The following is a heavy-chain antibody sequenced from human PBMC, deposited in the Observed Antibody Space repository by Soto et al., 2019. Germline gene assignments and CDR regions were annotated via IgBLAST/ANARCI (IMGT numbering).Heavy chain of an antibody. V-gene: IGHV3-30*18. CDR1: GFTFSSYG. J-gene: IGHJ5*02. CDR2: ISYDGSNK. Sequence: QVQLVESGGGVVQPGRSLRLSCAASGFTFSSYGMHWVRQAPGKGLEWVALISYDGSNKYHADSVKGLCTISRDNSKNTLYLQMNSLRAEDTAVYYCAKDRWGDILSGTYRGGWFDPWGQGTVVTFSS. D-gene: IGHD3-9*01. CDR3: AKDRWGDILSGTYRGGWFDP.